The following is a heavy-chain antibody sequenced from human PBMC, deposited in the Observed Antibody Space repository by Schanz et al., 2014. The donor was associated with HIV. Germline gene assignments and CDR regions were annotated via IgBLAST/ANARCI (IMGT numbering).Heavy chain of an antibody. Sequence: QVQLLQSGAEVVKPGASVTVSCKTSGYIFTTYHVHWVRQAPGQGLEWMGRIRPDSGDTYNGQKFDGGITMTRDTSISTYYMELTGLRSDDTGVYFCARENWHYDHWGQGTLVTVSS. J-gene: IGHJ5*02. V-gene: IGHV1-2*02. CDR3: ARENWHYDH. CDR2: IRPDSGDT. D-gene: IGHD1-7*01. CDR1: GYIFTTYH.